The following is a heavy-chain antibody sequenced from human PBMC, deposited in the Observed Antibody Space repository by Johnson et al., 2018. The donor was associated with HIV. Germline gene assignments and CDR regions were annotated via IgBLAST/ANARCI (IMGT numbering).Heavy chain of an antibody. Sequence: QVQLVESGGGVIRPGGSLRLSCAASRFTFSSYALHWVRQAPGKGLEWVTFIRYDGSEKYFADSVKGIFTISRDNSKNTLYLQMGSLRTEDMAVYYCARGAGYFDWLSADEGFAFDIWGQGTMVTVSS. D-gene: IGHD3-9*01. CDR2: IRYDGSEK. V-gene: IGHV3-30*02. CDR3: ARGAGYFDWLSADEGFAFDI. J-gene: IGHJ3*02. CDR1: RFTFSSYA.